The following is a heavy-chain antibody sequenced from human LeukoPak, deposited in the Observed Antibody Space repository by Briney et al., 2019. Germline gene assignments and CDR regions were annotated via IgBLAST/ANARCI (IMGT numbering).Heavy chain of an antibody. V-gene: IGHV3-66*01. CDR1: GFTVNSNY. CDR2: IYSGGST. D-gene: IGHD3-10*01. CDR3: ARDLRGVIPFDY. J-gene: IGHJ4*02. Sequence: GGSLRLSCVASGFTVNSNYMSWVRQAPGKGLEWVAVIYSGGSTYYADSVEGRFTISSDNSKNTLYLQMNSLRAEDTAVYYCARDLRGVIPFDYWGQGTLVTVSS.